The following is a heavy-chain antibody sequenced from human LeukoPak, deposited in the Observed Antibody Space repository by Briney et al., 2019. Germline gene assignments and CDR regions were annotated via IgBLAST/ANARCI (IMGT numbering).Heavy chain of an antibody. CDR3: ARQTGSGLSTLP. V-gene: IGHV4-34*01. CDR2: INHSGST. J-gene: IGHJ4*02. CDR1: GGSFSGYY. D-gene: IGHD5/OR15-5a*01. Sequence: SETLSLTCAVYGGSFSGYYWSWIRQPPGKGLEWIGEINHSGSTNYNPSLKSRVTISVDTSKNQISLRLTSVTATDTAMYYCARQTGSGLSTLPGGQGTLVTVSS.